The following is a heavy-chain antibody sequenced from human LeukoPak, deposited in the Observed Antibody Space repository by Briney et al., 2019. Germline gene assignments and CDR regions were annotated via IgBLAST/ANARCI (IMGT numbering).Heavy chain of an antibody. CDR1: GFTFSSYS. CDR2: ISSSSNYI. V-gene: IGHV3-21*01. CDR3: ARAGVNYDSSGYFPDDAFDI. Sequence: GGSLRLSCAASGFTFSSYSMKWVRQAPGKGLEWVATISSSSNYIYYADSVKGRFTISRDNAKYSLYLQMHSLRAEDTSVYYCARAGVNYDSSGYFPDDAFDIWGQGTMVTVSS. D-gene: IGHD3-22*01. J-gene: IGHJ3*02.